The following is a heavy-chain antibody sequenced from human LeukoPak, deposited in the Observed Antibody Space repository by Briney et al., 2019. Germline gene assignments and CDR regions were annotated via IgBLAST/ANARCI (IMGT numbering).Heavy chain of an antibody. V-gene: IGHV3-53*01. Sequence: GSLRLSCTASAFTVSGNYLSWVRQALGKGLEWVSFIYSGGSTYYADSVKGRFTISRDNSKNTLYLQMNCLRAEDTAVYYCARALAVASYFDYWGQGTLVTASS. D-gene: IGHD6-19*01. CDR3: ARALAVASYFDY. CDR1: AFTVSGNY. J-gene: IGHJ4*02. CDR2: IYSGGST.